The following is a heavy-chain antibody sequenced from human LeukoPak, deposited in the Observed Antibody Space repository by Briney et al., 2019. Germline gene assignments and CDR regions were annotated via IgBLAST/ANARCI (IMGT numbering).Heavy chain of an antibody. Sequence: GGSLRLSCAASGFTFSSYGMHWVRQAPGKGLEWVAVISYDGSNKYYADSVKGRFTISRDNSKNTLYLQMNSLRAEDTAVYYRAKDKRTGSYYYDYWGQGTLVTVSS. CDR2: ISYDGSNK. D-gene: IGHD1-26*01. CDR3: AKDKRTGSYYYDY. V-gene: IGHV3-30*18. CDR1: GFTFSSYG. J-gene: IGHJ4*02.